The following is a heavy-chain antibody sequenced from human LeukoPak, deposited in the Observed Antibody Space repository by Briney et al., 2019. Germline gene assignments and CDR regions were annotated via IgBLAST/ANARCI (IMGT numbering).Heavy chain of an antibody. CDR1: GFTFSIYA. D-gene: IGHD6-6*01. J-gene: IGHJ3*02. V-gene: IGHV3-48*02. CDR2: ISSRSSTI. CDR3: ARDTRGSARPDAFDI. Sequence: GGSLRLSCAASGFTFSIYAMNWVRQAPGKGLEWVSYISSRSSTIFYADSVKGRFTISRDNAKNSLYLQMNSLRDEDTAMYYCARDTRGSARPDAFDIWGQGTMVTLSS.